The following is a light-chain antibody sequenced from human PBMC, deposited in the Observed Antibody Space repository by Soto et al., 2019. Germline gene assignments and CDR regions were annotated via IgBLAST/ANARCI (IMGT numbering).Light chain of an antibody. Sequence: DIQMTQSASTLSASVGDRVTITCRASQSISSWLAWYQQKPGKAPKLLIYDASSLESGVPSRFSGSGSGTEFTLTISSLQPEDFATYYRQQSDSTWITFGQGTRLEIK. CDR2: DAS. J-gene: IGKJ5*01. CDR3: QQSDSTWIT. V-gene: IGKV1-5*01. CDR1: QSISSW.